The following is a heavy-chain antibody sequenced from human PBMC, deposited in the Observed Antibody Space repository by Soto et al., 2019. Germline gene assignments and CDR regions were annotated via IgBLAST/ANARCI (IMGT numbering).Heavy chain of an antibody. Sequence: SETLSLTCAFSGYSISSGYYWGWIRQPPGKGLEWIGSIYHSGSTYYNPSLKSRVTISVDTSKNQFSLKLSSVTAADTAVYYCARVDQGGMDVWGQGTTVTVSS. V-gene: IGHV4-38-2*01. J-gene: IGHJ6*01. CDR2: IYHSGST. CDR3: ARVDQGGMDV. CDR1: GYSISSGYY.